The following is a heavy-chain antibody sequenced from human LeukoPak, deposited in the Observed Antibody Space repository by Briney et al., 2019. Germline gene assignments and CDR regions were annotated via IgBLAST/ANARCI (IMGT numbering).Heavy chain of an antibody. J-gene: IGHJ4*02. CDR3: AKSGQRRCSGGTCYPYYFDY. Sequence: GGSLRLSCAASGFTFSSYDMNWVRQAPGKGLEWVSSISSSSNYIYYADSMKGRFTISRDNAKNSLHLQMNSLRAEDTAVYYCAKSGQRRCSGGTCYPYYFDYWGQGTLVTVSS. CDR1: GFTFSSYD. CDR2: ISSSSNYI. D-gene: IGHD2-15*01. V-gene: IGHV3-21*01.